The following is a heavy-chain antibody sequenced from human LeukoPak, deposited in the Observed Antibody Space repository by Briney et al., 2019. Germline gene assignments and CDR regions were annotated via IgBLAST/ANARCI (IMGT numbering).Heavy chain of an antibody. Sequence: GESLKISCKGSGYSFTSYWIGWVRQMPGKGLECMGIIYPGDSDTRYSPSFQGQVTISADKSISTAYLQWSSLKASDTAMYYCARYLGIAAAGTDSFDIWGQGTMVTVSS. V-gene: IGHV5-51*01. D-gene: IGHD6-13*01. CDR2: IYPGDSDT. J-gene: IGHJ3*02. CDR1: GYSFTSYW. CDR3: ARYLGIAAAGTDSFDI.